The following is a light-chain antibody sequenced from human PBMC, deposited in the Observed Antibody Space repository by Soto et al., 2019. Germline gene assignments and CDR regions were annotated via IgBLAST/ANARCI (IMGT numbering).Light chain of an antibody. CDR1: QSVSSN. J-gene: IGKJ4*01. V-gene: IGKV3-15*01. CDR3: QQYNNWHTLT. CDR2: GAS. Sequence: EIVMTQYPATLSVSPGASATLSCWASQSVSSNLAWYQQKPGQAPRLLIYGASTMATGIPARFSGSGSGTEFTLTISSLKSEDFAVYYCQQYNNWHTLTFGGGTKVDIK.